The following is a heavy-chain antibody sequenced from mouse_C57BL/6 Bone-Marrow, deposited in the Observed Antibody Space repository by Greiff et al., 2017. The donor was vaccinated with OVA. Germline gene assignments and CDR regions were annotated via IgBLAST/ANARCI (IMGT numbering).Heavy chain of an antibody. D-gene: IGHD1-1*01. CDR1: GYTFTSYW. V-gene: IGHV1-7*01. J-gene: IGHJ4*01. CDR3: ARKAYYYGSSYCAMDY. Sequence: VQLQQSGAELAKPGASVKLSCKASGYTFTSYWMHWVKQRPGQGLEWIGYINPSSGYTKYNQKFKDKATLTVDKSSSTAYMQLSSLTYEDSAVYYGARKAYYYGSSYCAMDYWGQGTSVTVSS. CDR2: INPSSGYT.